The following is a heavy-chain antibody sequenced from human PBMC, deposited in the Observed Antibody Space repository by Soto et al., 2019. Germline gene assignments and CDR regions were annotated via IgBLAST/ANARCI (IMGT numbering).Heavy chain of an antibody. V-gene: IGHV4-39*01. CDR2: IYYSGST. J-gene: IGHJ6*02. CDR1: GGSISSSSYY. D-gene: IGHD3-22*01. CDR3: ARLSRSGYDYYGMDV. Sequence: SETLSLTCTVSGGSISSSSYYWGWIRQPPGKGLEWIGSIYYSGSTYYNPSLKSRVTISVDTSKNLFSLKLSSVTAADTAVYYCARLSRSGYDYYGMDVWGQGTTVTVSS.